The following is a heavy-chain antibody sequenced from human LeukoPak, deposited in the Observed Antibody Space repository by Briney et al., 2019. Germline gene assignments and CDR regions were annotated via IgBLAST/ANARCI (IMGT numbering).Heavy chain of an antibody. CDR2: INHSGST. CDR3: ARDYYY. Sequence: SQTLSLTCTVSGGSISSGGSYWSWIRRPPGKGLEWIGEINHSGSTNYNPSLKSRVTISVDTSKNQFSLKLSSVTAADTAVYYCARDYYYWGQGTLVTVSS. D-gene: IGHD3-10*01. V-gene: IGHV4-30-2*01. CDR1: GGSISSGGSY. J-gene: IGHJ4*02.